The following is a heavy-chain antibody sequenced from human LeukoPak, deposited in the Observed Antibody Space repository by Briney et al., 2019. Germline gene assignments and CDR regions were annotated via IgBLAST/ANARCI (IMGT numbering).Heavy chain of an antibody. CDR2: IKSKTDGGTT. CDR1: GFTVNNAW. Sequence: GGSLRLSCAASGFTVNNAWMTWVRQAPGKGLEWVGRIKSKTDGGTTDFAAPVNGRFTISRDDSENTLYLQMNSLRAEDTAVYYCAREVQYYGSGSYSGYFDYWGQGTLVTVSS. J-gene: IGHJ4*02. D-gene: IGHD3-10*01. CDR3: AREVQYYGSGSYSGYFDY. V-gene: IGHV3-15*01.